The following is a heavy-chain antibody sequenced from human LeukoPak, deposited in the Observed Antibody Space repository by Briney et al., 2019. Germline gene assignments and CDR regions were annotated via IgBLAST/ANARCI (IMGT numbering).Heavy chain of an antibody. Sequence: GASVKVSCKASGYKFTDDYMHWVRQAPAPGLEFMEWINPDSGFTNYAQKFKVRVTMTRDTSISPSYLEVRSLTADDTAVYYGARTAEAYTTWWKVWGQGTLVTVSS. CDR1: GYKFTDDY. CDR3: ARTAEAYTTWWKV. J-gene: IGHJ4*02. D-gene: IGHD3-16*01. CDR2: INPDSGFT. V-gene: IGHV1-2*02.